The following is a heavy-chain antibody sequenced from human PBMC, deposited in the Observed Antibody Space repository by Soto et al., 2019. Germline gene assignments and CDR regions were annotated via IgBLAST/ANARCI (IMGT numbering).Heavy chain of an antibody. CDR3: ARGLYYDILTGFNWFDP. CDR1: GGTFSSYA. CDR2: IIPIFGTA. Sequence: SVKVYCKASGGTFSSYAISWVRRAPGQVLEWMGGIIPIFGTANYAQKFQGRVTITADESTSTAYMELSSLRSEDTAVYYCARGLYYDILTGFNWFDPWGQGTLVTVSS. D-gene: IGHD3-9*01. V-gene: IGHV1-69*01. J-gene: IGHJ5*02.